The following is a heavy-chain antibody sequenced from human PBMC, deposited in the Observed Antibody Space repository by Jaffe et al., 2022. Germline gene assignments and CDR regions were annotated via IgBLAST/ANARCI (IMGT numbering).Heavy chain of an antibody. Sequence: QLQLQESGPGLVKPSETLSLTCTVSGGSISSSSYYWGWIRQPPGKGLEWIGSIYYSGSTYYNPSLKSRVTISVDTSKNQFSLKLSSVTAADTAVYYCARFNIPVRTGPLPDWGQGTLVTVSS. J-gene: IGHJ4*02. CDR1: GGSISSSSYY. CDR3: ARFNIPVRTGPLPD. CDR2: IYYSGST. D-gene: IGHD3-10*01. V-gene: IGHV4-39*01.